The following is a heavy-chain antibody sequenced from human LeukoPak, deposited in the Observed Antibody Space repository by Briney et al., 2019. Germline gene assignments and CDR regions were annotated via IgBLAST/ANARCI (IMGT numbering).Heavy chain of an antibody. D-gene: IGHD3-3*01. CDR1: RFTSTSFA. Sequence: GGSLRPSPAASRFTSTSFAIRWGPEAPRRGLGWVSAISGSGGSKYYADSVKGRFTISRDNSKNPLYLQMNSLRAEDTAVYYCARLRGYDFWSGNHQTSFDLWGQGTLVSVSS. CDR3: ARLRGYDFWSGNHQTSFDL. V-gene: IGHV3-23*01. CDR2: ISGSGGSK. J-gene: IGHJ5*02.